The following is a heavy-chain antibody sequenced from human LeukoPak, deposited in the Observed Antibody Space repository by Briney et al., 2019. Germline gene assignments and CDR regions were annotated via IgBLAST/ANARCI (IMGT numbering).Heavy chain of an antibody. CDR1: GVAFSGFA. Sequence: GGSLRLSCSASGVAFSGFAMGWVPHGPGGGVWWVSSISGSGGNTYYADSVEGRFTVSRDNSKNTLYLQMNSLRAEDTALYYCARGRGGDYVPSRFDYWGQGTLVTVSS. V-gene: IGHV3-23*01. J-gene: IGHJ4*02. CDR2: ISGSGGNT. D-gene: IGHD4-17*01. CDR3: ARGRGGDYVPSRFDY.